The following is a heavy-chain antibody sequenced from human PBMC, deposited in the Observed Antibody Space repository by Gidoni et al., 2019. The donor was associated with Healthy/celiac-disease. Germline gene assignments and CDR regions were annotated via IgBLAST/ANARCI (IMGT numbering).Heavy chain of an antibody. D-gene: IGHD3-22*01. CDR3: AVGDNYDSSGYYFYFDY. CDR2: IIPIFGTA. V-gene: IGHV1-69*06. J-gene: IGHJ4*02. Sequence: QVQLVQSGAEVKKPGSSVKVSCKASGCTFSSYAISWVRQAPGQGLELMGGIIPIFGTANYAQKFQGRVTITADKSTSTAYMELSSLRSEDTAVYYCAVGDNYDSSGYYFYFDYWGQGTLVTVSS. CDR1: GCTFSSYA.